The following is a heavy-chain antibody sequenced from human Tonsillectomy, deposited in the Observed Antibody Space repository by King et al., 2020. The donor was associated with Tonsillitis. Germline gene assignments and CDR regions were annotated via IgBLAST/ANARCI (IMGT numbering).Heavy chain of an antibody. CDR3: AKARINFGEQSPPWFDL. CDR2: ISWDGRAT. Sequence: VQLVESGGVVVQPGGSLRLSCAASGFTFDDYTMHWVRQAPGKGLEWVSLISWDGRATYYADSVKGRFTVSRDNSKNSLCLQMNSLRTEATALYYCAKARINFGEQSPPWFDLWGQGTLVTVSS. V-gene: IGHV3-43*01. CDR1: GFTFDDYT. J-gene: IGHJ5*02. D-gene: IGHD3-10*01.